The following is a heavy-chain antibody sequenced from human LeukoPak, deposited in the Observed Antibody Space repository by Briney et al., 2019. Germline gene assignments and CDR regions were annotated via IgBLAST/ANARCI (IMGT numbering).Heavy chain of an antibody. CDR2: IYPGDSDT. CDR1: GYSFTNYW. CDR3: AGGLEAAAGIIFDY. Sequence: GESLKISCKGSGYSFTNYWIGWVRQMPGRGLEWMGIIYPGDSDTRYSPPFQGQVTISADKSISTAYLQWSSLKASDTPIYYCAGGLEAAAGIIFDYWGKGALVPVSS. J-gene: IGHJ4*02. V-gene: IGHV5-51*01. D-gene: IGHD6-13*01.